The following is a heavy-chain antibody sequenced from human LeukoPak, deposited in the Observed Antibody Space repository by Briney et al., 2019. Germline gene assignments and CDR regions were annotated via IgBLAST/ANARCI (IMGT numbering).Heavy chain of an antibody. CDR2: IYHSGST. D-gene: IGHD3-22*01. V-gene: IGHV4-39*07. J-gene: IGHJ4*02. CDR3: AREGIVVVTAFDY. Sequence: PSETLSLTCTVSGGSISSSSYYWGWIRQPPGKGLEWIGSIYHSGSTYYNPSLKSRVTISVDTSKNQFSLKLSSVTAADTAVYYCAREGIVVVTAFDYWGQGTLVTVSS. CDR1: GGSISSSSYY.